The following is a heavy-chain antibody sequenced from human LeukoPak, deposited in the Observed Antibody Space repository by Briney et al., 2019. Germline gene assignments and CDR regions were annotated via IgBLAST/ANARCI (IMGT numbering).Heavy chain of an antibody. J-gene: IGHJ6*02. D-gene: IGHD2-15*01. Sequence: PGGSLRLSCAPSVFTFNNYAMTWVRQAPGKGLEWVSAVSGRGDSTYYAASVKRRFTISRDNSKNTLYLQMNSLRAEDPAVYHCAKAPPAATNDYSGMDVWGQGTTVTVSS. V-gene: IGHV3-23*01. CDR3: AKAPPAATNDYSGMDV. CDR1: VFTFNNYA. CDR2: VSGRGDST.